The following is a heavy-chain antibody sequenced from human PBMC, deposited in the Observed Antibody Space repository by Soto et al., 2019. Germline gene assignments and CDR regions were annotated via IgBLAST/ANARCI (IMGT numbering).Heavy chain of an antibody. V-gene: IGHV4-59*01. D-gene: IGHD3-10*01. CDR1: GGSISSYY. Sequence: PSETLSLTCTVSGGSISSYYWSWIRQPPGKGLEWIGYIYYSGSTNYNPSLKSRVTISVDTSKNQFSLKLSSVTAADTAVYYCARLWFGELLSPYYYFDYWGQGTLVTVSS. CDR3: ARLWFGELLSPYYYFDY. J-gene: IGHJ4*02. CDR2: IYYSGST.